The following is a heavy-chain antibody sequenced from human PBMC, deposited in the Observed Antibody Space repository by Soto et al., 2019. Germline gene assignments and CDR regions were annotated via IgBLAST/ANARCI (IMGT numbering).Heavy chain of an antibody. D-gene: IGHD3-3*01. J-gene: IGHJ4*02. Sequence: VASVKVSCKASGGTFSSYAISWVRQAPGQGLEWMGGIIPIFGTANYAQKFQGRVTITADESTSTAYMEMSSLRSEDTAVYYCARGPAHTIGFDYWGQGTLVTVSS. CDR2: IIPIFGTA. V-gene: IGHV1-69*13. CDR1: GGTFSSYA. CDR3: ARGPAHTIGFDY.